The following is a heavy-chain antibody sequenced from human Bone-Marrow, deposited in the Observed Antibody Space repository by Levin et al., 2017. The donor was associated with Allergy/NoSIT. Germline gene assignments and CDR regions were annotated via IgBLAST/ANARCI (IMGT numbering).Heavy chain of an antibody. J-gene: IGHJ4*02. D-gene: IGHD3-16*01. V-gene: IGHV4-34*01. CDR3: ARGYGETWPLPYY. CDR1: GGSLDYI. CDR2: INHSGST. Sequence: SETLSLTCAVHGGSLDYIWTWVRQPPGKGLEWIGEINHSGSTNYSPSLKSRVTISIDTSKNQFSLKLTSVTAADTAVYYCARGYGETWPLPYYWGQGTLVTVSS.